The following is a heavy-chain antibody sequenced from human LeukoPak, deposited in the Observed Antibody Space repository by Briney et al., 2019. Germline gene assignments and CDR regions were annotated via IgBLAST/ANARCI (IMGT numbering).Heavy chain of an antibody. J-gene: IGHJ4*02. D-gene: IGHD3-3*01. Sequence: GASVKVSCKASGYTFTGYYMHWVRQAPGQGLEWMGWINPNSGGTNYAQKFQGRVTMTRDTSISTAYMELSRLRSDDTAVYYCARSHTIFGGQCPGYWGQGTLVTVSS. CDR3: ARSHTIFGGQCPGY. CDR2: INPNSGGT. V-gene: IGHV1-2*02. CDR1: GYTFTGYY.